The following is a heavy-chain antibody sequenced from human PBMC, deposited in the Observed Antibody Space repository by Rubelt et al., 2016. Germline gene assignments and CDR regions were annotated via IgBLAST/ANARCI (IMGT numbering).Heavy chain of an antibody. CDR1: GGSISSSSYY. CDR2: IYYSGST. D-gene: IGHD5-18*01. CDR3: ARASRTAMVTYPDY. V-gene: IGHV4-39*07. J-gene: IGHJ4*02. Sequence: QLQLQESGPGLVKPSETLSLTCTVSGGSISSSSYYWGWIRQPPGKGLEWIGSIYYSGSTYYNPSLKSRVTISVDTSKNQFSLKMSSVTAADTAVYYCARASRTAMVTYPDYWGQGTLVTVSS.